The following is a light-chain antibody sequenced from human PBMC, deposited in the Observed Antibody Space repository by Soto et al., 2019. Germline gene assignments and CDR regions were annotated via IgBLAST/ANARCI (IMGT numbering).Light chain of an antibody. CDR2: TAS. CDR3: LQHKSYPIT. V-gene: IGKV1-17*03. CDR1: QGINSY. J-gene: IGKJ5*01. Sequence: DIQMTQSTSAIPASVGARVTITCRASQGINSYLAWFQQKPGKVPKRLIYTASSLQSGVPSRFSGSGSGTEFTLTISSLKPEDFATYYCLQHKSYPITFGQGTRLEIK.